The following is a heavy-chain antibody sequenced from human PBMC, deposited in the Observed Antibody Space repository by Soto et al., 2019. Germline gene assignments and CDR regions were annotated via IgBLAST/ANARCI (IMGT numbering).Heavy chain of an antibody. V-gene: IGHV3-53*01. D-gene: IGHD5-12*01. Sequence: EVQLVESGGGLIQPGGSLRLSCAASGVSIISHYMSWVRQAPGKGLEWISLIYAGGSTFYADPVKGRFTISRDNSKNTLYLQMDSLTAEDTAVYYCASGENGYNKFYFDFWGQGTLVTVSS. CDR3: ASGENGYNKFYFDF. CDR2: IYAGGST. J-gene: IGHJ4*02. CDR1: GVSIISHY.